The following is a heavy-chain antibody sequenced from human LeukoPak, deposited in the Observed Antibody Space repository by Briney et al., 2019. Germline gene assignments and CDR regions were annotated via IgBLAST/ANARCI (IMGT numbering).Heavy chain of an antibody. Sequence: GGSLRLSCIASGFTFSTFNMNWVRQAPGKGLQWVSSISSGSSYIYYADSVKGRFTISRDNARNSLYLQLNSLRAEDTAVYYCVYFADYDFWSASSGIDYWGQGALVTVSS. CDR1: GFTFSTFN. D-gene: IGHD3-3*01. J-gene: IGHJ4*02. CDR2: ISSGSSYI. CDR3: VYFADYDFWSASSGIDY. V-gene: IGHV3-21*01.